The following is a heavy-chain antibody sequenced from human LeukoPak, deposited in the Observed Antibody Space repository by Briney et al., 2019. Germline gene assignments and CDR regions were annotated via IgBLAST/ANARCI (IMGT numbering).Heavy chain of an antibody. CDR2: ISYDGSNK. CDR1: GFTFSSYG. J-gene: IGHJ6*02. Sequence: PGRSLRLSCAASGFTFSSYGMHWVRQAPGKGLEWVAVISYDGSNKYYADSVKGRFTISRDNPKNTLYLQMNSLRAEDTAVYYCARLSGSRWEDFYYYPMDVWGQGTTVTVSS. CDR3: ARLSGSRWEDFYYYPMDV. D-gene: IGHD3-10*01. V-gene: IGHV3-30*03.